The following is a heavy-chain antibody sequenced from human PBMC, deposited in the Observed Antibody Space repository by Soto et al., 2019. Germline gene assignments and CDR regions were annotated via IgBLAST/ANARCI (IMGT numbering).Heavy chain of an antibody. CDR3: ALGGWRQIDY. V-gene: IGHV4-59*08. Sequence: QVQLQESGPGLVKPSETLSLTCTVSGGSISSYYWSWIRQPPGKGLEWIGYIYYSGSTNYNPSLSIRLTFSVDTSKTLFSLKRSSETAADTTVYYCALGGWRQIDYWGHGTLVTVSP. D-gene: IGHD3-3*01. CDR2: IYYSGST. CDR1: GGSISSYY. J-gene: IGHJ4*01.